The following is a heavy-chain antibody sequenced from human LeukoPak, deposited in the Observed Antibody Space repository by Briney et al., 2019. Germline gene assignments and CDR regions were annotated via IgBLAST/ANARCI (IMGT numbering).Heavy chain of an antibody. V-gene: IGHV3-74*01. CDR2: INSDGSST. CDR3: ARVYSSGWYEENDY. CDR1: GFTFSSYW. J-gene: IGHJ4*02. D-gene: IGHD6-19*01. Sequence: PGGSLRLSCAAPGFTFSSYWMHWVRQAPGKGLVWVSRINSDGSSTSYADSVKGRFTISRDNAKNTLYLQMNSLRAEDTAVYYCARVYSSGWYEENDYWGQGTLVTVSS.